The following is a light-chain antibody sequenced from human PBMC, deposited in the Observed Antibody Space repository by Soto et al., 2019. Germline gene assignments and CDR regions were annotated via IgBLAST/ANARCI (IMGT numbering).Light chain of an antibody. CDR1: QSVAYN. V-gene: IGKV3-15*01. Sequence: IVMTQSPATLSVSPGETATLSCRASQSVAYNLAWYQQNPGQGPRLLIYGAFTRATEIPARFSGSGSGTEFTLTISSLQSEDFAVYYCQQYKNWPPLTFGGGTKVEIK. J-gene: IGKJ4*01. CDR2: GAF. CDR3: QQYKNWPPLT.